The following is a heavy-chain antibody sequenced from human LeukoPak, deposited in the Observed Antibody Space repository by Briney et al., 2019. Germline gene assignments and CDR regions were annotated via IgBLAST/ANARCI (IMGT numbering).Heavy chain of an antibody. CDR3: ARDVGDIVVVPAAFMGFDP. Sequence: ASVKVSCKASGYTFTGYYMHWMRQAPRQGREWMGWINPNSGGTNYAQKFQGRVTMTRATSISTAYMELSRLRSDDAAVYYCARDVGDIVVVPAAFMGFDPWGQGTLVIVSS. V-gene: IGHV1-2*02. J-gene: IGHJ5*02. CDR2: INPNSGGT. D-gene: IGHD2-2*01. CDR1: GYTFTGYY.